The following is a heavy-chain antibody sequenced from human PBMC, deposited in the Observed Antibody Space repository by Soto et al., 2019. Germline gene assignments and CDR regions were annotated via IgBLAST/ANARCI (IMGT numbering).Heavy chain of an antibody. V-gene: IGHV3-23*01. CDR2: ISSSGADT. CDR1: GFTFSTYT. Sequence: DVQLLASGGDLIQPGGSLRLSCAASGFTFSTYTMRWVRQAPGKGLEWVSTISSSGADTYYADSVKGRFTISRDNSKNTLYLQMNSLRAEDTAIYYCAKKMSTRPPCAFDIWGQGTMVTVSS. D-gene: IGHD1-1*01. J-gene: IGHJ3*02. CDR3: AKKMSTRPPCAFDI.